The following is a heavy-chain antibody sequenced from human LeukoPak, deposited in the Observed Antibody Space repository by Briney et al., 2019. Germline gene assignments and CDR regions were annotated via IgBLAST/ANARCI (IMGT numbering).Heavy chain of an antibody. D-gene: IGHD3-22*01. J-gene: IGHJ3*01. CDR3: ARDLPRAYYDSSGSPP. V-gene: IGHV3-20*04. CDR2: ITWNGGST. CDR1: GFTFDDYG. Sequence: GGSLRLSCAASGFTFDDYGMSWVRQAPGKGLEWVSGITWNGGSTGYADSVKGRFTISRDNAKNSLYLQMNSLRAEDTALYYCARDLPRAYYDSSGSPPWGQGTMVTVSS.